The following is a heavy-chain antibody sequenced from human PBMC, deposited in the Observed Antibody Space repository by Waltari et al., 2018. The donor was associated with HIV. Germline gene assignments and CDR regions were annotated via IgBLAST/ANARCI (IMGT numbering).Heavy chain of an antibody. V-gene: IGHV4-34*01. CDR2: INHSGST. CDR3: ARLSWYFDFWSGFQPTASGFDY. CDR1: GGSVSGYY. Sequence: QVQLQQWGAGLSKSSETLSLTCAVHGGSVSGYYWSWIRQPPGKGLEWIGEINHSGSTHYNPSLKRRVTISVDTSKNELSLKLNSVTAADTAVYYCARLSWYFDFWSGFQPTASGFDYWGQGTLVTVSS. J-gene: IGHJ4*02. D-gene: IGHD3-3*01.